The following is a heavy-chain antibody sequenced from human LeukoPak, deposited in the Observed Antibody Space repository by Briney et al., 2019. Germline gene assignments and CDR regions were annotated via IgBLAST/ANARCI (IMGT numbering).Heavy chain of an antibody. CDR2: ISTSGSTI. CDR1: GFTFSSYE. D-gene: IGHD2-2*03. V-gene: IGHV3-48*03. Sequence: GGSLRLSCAASGFTFSSYEMNWVRQAPGKGLEWVSYISTSGSTIYYADSVKGRFTISRDNAKNSLFLQMNSLRAEDTAVYYCARGTGYCLDPWGQGTLVAVSS. CDR3: ARGTGYCLDP. J-gene: IGHJ5*02.